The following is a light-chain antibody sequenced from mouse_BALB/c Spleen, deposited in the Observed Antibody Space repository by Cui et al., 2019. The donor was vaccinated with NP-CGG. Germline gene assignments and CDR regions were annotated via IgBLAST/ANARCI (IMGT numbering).Light chain of an antibody. Sequence: QAVVTQESALTTSPGETVTLTCRSSTGVVTTSNYANWVQEKQDHLFTGLIGGTNNRAPGVPARFSGSLIGDKAALTITGAQTEDEAIYFCALWYSNHWVFGGGTKLTVL. CDR1: TGVVTTSNY. CDR3: ALWYSNHWV. J-gene: IGLJ1*01. V-gene: IGLV1*01. CDR2: GTN.